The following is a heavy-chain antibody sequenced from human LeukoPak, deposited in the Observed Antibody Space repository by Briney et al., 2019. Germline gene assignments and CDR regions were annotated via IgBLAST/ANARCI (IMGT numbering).Heavy chain of an antibody. CDR1: GFTFSTYA. V-gene: IGHV3-30*02. D-gene: IGHD6-13*01. CDR2: IRYDGSNK. Sequence: GGSLRLSCIASGFTFSTYAMSWVRQAPGKGLEWVAFIRYDGSNKYYADSVKGRFTISRDNSKNTLYLQMNSLRAEDTAVYYCARTRSSWYREVAFDIWGQGTMVTVSS. J-gene: IGHJ3*02. CDR3: ARTRSSWYREVAFDI.